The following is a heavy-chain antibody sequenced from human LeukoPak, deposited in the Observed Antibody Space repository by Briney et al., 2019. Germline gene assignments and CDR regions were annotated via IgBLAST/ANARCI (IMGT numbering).Heavy chain of an antibody. Sequence: AAVKVSFQASGYTFTSYVMSWVRPAPGQGREGMGWISAYNGNTNYTQKLQGRVTMTTDTSTSTDYKELRSLRSDDTAVYYCARGSGYDEPIDYWGQGTLVTVSS. CDR3: ARGSGYDEPIDY. V-gene: IGHV1-18*01. CDR1: GYTFTSYV. D-gene: IGHD5-12*01. J-gene: IGHJ4*02. CDR2: ISAYNGNT.